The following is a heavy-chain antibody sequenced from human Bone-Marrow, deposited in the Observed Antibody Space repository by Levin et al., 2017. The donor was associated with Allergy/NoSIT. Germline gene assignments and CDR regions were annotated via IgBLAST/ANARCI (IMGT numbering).Heavy chain of an antibody. CDR3: ARDGNYSNSGHNYYGMDV. CDR1: GFTFSTYS. Sequence: GESLKISCAASGFTFSTYSMNWVRQTPGKGLEWVSSISSSSSYIYYADSVKGRFTISRDNAKNSLYLQMNSLRAEDTAVYYCARDGNYSNSGHNYYGMDVWGQGTTVTVSS. J-gene: IGHJ6*02. D-gene: IGHD4-11*01. CDR2: ISSSSSYI. V-gene: IGHV3-21*01.